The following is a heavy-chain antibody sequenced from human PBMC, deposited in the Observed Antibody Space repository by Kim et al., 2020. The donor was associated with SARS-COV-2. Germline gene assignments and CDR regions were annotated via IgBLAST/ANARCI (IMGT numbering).Heavy chain of an antibody. V-gene: IGHV1-2*02. J-gene: IGHJ4*02. CDR2: INPNSGGT. D-gene: IGHD3-3*02. Sequence: ASVKVSCKASGYTFTGYYMHWVRQAPGQGLEWMGWINPNSGGTNYAQKFQGRVTMTRDTSISTAYMELSRLRSDDTAVYYCARDQRTFLEWLYLFDYWGQGTLVTVSS. CDR3: ARDQRTFLEWLYLFDY. CDR1: GYTFTGYY.